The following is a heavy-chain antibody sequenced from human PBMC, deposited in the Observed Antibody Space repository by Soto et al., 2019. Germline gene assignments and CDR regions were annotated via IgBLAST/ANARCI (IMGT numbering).Heavy chain of an antibody. Sequence: QVQLVQSGAEVQKPGSSVKVSCKASGGTFGSYAISWVRQAPGQGLEWMGGIIPITATANYAQKFQGRVTITADESTDTASIPLSSLRSEDTAVYYCARSQGSSTSLEIYYYYYYGMDVWGQGTTVTVSS. CDR3: ARSQGSSTSLEIYYYYYYGMDV. J-gene: IGHJ6*02. CDR2: IIPITATA. CDR1: GGTFGSYA. V-gene: IGHV1-69*01. D-gene: IGHD2-2*01.